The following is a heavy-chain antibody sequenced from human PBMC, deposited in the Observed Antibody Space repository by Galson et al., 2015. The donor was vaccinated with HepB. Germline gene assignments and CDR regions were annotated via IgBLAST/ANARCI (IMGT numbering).Heavy chain of an antibody. D-gene: IGHD2-2*01. CDR2: TYYRSKWYN. CDR3: ARAYCISASCPNWLDP. V-gene: IGHV6-1*01. Sequence: CAISGDSVSSNSAAWNWIRQSPSRGLEWLGRTYYRSKWYNDYAVSVKSRIAINPDTSKNQFSLHLNSVTPEDTAVYYCARAYCISASCPNWLDPWGQGTLVTDSS. J-gene: IGHJ5*02. CDR1: GDSVSSNSAA.